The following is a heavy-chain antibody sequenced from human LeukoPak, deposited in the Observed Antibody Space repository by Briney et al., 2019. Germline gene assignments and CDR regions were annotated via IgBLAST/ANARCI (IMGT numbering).Heavy chain of an antibody. D-gene: IGHD3-22*01. J-gene: IGHJ5*02. CDR1: GASISSSDYY. V-gene: IGHV4-39*07. Sequence: SETLSLTCTVSGASISSSDYYWGWIRQPPGKGLEWIGTIYHSGSTYYNTSLKSRVTISVDTSKNQFSLKFNSVTAADTAVYYCARVGIVLVTGSNWVDPWGQGTLVTVSS. CDR2: IYHSGST. CDR3: ARVGIVLVTGSNWVDP.